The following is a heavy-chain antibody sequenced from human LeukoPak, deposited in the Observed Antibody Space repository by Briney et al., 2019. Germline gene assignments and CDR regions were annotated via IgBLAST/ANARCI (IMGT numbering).Heavy chain of an antibody. D-gene: IGHD7-27*01. CDR1: GFTFSSYG. CDR3: AKAGDVDY. CDR2: ISYDGSNK. V-gene: IGHV3-30*18. Sequence: GGSLRLSCAASGFTFSSYGMHWVRQAPGKGLEWVAVISYDGSNKYYADSVKGRFTVSRDNSKNTLYLQMNSLRAEDTAVYYCAKAGDVDYWGQGTLVTVSS. J-gene: IGHJ4*02.